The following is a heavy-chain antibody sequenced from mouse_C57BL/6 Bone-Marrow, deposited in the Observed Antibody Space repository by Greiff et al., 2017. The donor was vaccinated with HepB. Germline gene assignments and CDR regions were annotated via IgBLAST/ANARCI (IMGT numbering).Heavy chain of an antibody. CDR2: IHPNSGST. CDR1: GYTFTSYW. CDR3: ASITTVVRGPHFDY. Sequence: QVHVKQPGAELVKPGASVKLSCKASGYTFTSYWMHWVKQRPGQGLEWIGMIHPNSGSTNYNEKFKSKATLTVDKSSSTAYMQLSSLTSEDSAVYYCASITTVVRGPHFDYWGQGTTLTVSS. D-gene: IGHD1-1*01. V-gene: IGHV1-64*01. J-gene: IGHJ2*01.